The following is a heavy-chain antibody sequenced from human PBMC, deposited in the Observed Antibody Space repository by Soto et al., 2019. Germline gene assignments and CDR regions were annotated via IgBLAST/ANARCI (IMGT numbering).Heavy chain of an antibody. D-gene: IGHD3-16*02. CDR2: IYYSGST. CDR3: ARLRFGELSHFNYYYYYGMDV. Sequence: QVQLQESGPGLVKPSQTLSLTCTVSGGSISSGDYYWSWIRQPPGKGLEWIGYIYYSGSTYYNPSLKSRVTISVDTSKNQFSLKLSSVTAADTAVYYCARLRFGELSHFNYYYYYGMDVWGQGTTVTVSS. J-gene: IGHJ6*02. CDR1: GGSISSGDYY. V-gene: IGHV4-30-4*01.